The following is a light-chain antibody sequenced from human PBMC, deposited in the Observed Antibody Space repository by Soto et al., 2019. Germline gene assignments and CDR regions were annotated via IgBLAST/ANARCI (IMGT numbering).Light chain of an antibody. V-gene: IGLV2-14*01. CDR2: DVS. CDR1: SSDVGGYNY. CDR3: SSYTSSSTFF. J-gene: IGLJ1*01. Sequence: QSVLTQPASVSGSPGQSITISCTGTSSDVGGYNYVSWYQPHPGKAPKLMIYDVSNRPSGVSNRFSGSKSGNTASLTISGLQAEDEADYYCSSYTSSSTFFFGTGTKVTVL.